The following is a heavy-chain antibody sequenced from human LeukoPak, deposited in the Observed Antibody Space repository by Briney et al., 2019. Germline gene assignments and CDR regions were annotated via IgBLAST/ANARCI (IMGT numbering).Heavy chain of an antibody. J-gene: IGHJ3*01. V-gene: IGHV3-21*01. Sequence: PGGSLRLSCAASGFTFSSYSMNWVRQAPGKGLEWVSSISSSSSYIYYADSVKGRFTFSRDNSKSTLYVQMNSLRPEDTGVYYCVRERATMIGDAFHVWGQGTMVTVS. CDR3: VRERATMIGDAFHV. CDR1: GFTFSSYS. D-gene: IGHD5-12*01. CDR2: ISSSSSYI.